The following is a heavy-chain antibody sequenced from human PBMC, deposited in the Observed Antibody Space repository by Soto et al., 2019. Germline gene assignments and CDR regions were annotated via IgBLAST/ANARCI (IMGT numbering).Heavy chain of an antibody. D-gene: IGHD2-15*01. CDR3: AKVISSAGLGY. J-gene: IGHJ4*02. Sequence: GGSLRLSCAASGFTLNSYAMNWVRQAPGKGLEWVSAISADGANTFYADSVKGRFTVSRGNTENTVHLQMNSLRAEDTAIYYCAKVISSAGLGYWGQGTLVTVSS. V-gene: IGHV3-23*01. CDR2: ISADGANT. CDR1: GFTLNSYA.